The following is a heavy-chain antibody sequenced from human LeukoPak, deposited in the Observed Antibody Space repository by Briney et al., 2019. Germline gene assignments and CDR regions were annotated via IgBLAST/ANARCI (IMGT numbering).Heavy chain of an antibody. CDR1: GNYW. J-gene: IGHJ4*02. Sequence: GVSLRRSCAASGNYWMHWVRQAPGKGLVWVSHINSDGSWTSYADSVKGRFTISKDNAKNTVYLQMNSLRAEDTAVYYCVSFYETYWGRGTLVTVSS. CDR3: VSFYETY. CDR2: INSDGSWT. D-gene: IGHD2/OR15-2a*01. V-gene: IGHV3-74*01.